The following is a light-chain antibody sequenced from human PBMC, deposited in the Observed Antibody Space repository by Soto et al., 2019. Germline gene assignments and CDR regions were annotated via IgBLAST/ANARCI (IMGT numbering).Light chain of an antibody. Sequence: EIFMTQSPSTLSVSPLEIATLSFRASQSVSSNLAWYQQKPGQAPRLLIYGASPRATGIPARFSGSGSGTEFTLTISSLRPDDFATYYCQQYNSYSTFGQGTKVDI. CDR3: QQYNSYST. V-gene: IGKV3-15*01. J-gene: IGKJ1*01. CDR1: QSVSSN. CDR2: GAS.